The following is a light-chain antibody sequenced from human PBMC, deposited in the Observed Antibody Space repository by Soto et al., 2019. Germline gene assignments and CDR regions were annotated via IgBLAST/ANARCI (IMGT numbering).Light chain of an antibody. Sequence: QSALTQPASVSGSPGQSITISCTGTSSDVGGYNYVSWYQQHPGKAPKLMIYEVSNRPSGVSNRFSGSKSGNTASLTISGLRAEDEADYYCSSYTSSSTLWVFGGGTKVTVL. V-gene: IGLV2-14*01. J-gene: IGLJ3*02. CDR1: SSDVGGYNY. CDR2: EVS. CDR3: SSYTSSSTLWV.